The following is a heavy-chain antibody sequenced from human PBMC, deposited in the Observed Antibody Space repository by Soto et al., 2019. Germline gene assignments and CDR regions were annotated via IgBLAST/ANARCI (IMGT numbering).Heavy chain of an antibody. CDR2: IYPGDSET. CDR1: GYSFTSYW. CDR3: ARRSYCDGDCTRRPYEYYGMDV. V-gene: IGHV5-51*01. J-gene: IGHJ6*02. Sequence: EVQLVQSGAEVKKPGESLKISCKGSGYSFTSYWIVWVRQMPGKGLEWMGIIYPGDSETRYSPSLQGQVTMSADKSTXXAYLQWSSLKASDTAMYYCARRSYCDGDCTRRPYEYYGMDVWGQGTTVTVSS. D-gene: IGHD2-21*02.